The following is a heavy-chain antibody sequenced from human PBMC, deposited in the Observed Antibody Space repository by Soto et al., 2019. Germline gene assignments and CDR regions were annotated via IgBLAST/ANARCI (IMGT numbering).Heavy chain of an antibody. J-gene: IGHJ4*02. D-gene: IGHD5-18*01. CDR1: GGSFSGYY. CDR2: INHSGST. CDR3: ARARGYSYGYYFDY. V-gene: IGHV4-34*01. Sequence: SETLSLTCAVYGGSFSGYYWSWIRQPPGKGLEWIGEINHSGSTNYNPSLKSRVTISVDTSKNQFSLKLSPVTAADTAVYYCARARGYSYGYYFDYWGQGTLVTVSS.